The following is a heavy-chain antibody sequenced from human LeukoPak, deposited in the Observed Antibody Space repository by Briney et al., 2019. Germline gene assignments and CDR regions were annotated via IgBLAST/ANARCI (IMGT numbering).Heavy chain of an antibody. J-gene: IGHJ4*02. CDR1: GFTFSSYG. V-gene: IGHV3-30*02. D-gene: IGHD5-18*01. CDR3: AGGGYTYGLY. Sequence: PGGSLRLSCAASGFTFSSYGMHWVRQAPGKGLEWVAFIRYDGSNKYYADSVKGRFTISRDNSKNTLYLHVNSLRPEDTAVYYCAGGGYTYGLYWGQGDLVTVSS. CDR2: IRYDGSNK.